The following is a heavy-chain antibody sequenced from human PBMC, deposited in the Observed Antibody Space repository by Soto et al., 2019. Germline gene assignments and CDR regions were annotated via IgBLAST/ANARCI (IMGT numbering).Heavy chain of an antibody. CDR1: GFTFSSYS. CDR2: ISSSSSYI. Sequence: GGSLRLSCAASGFTFSSYSMNWVRQAPGKGLDWVSSISSSSSYIYYADSVKGRFTISRDNAKNSLYLQMNSLRAEDTAVYYCARDGGSYYDFDYWGQGTLVTVSS. V-gene: IGHV3-21*01. J-gene: IGHJ4*02. D-gene: IGHD1-26*01. CDR3: ARDGGSYYDFDY.